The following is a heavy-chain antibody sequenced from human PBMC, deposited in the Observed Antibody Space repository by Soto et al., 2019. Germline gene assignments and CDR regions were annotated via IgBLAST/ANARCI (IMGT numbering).Heavy chain of an antibody. Sequence: VQLLESGGGLVQPGGSLRLSCAASGFSFSSYAMVWVRQAPGKGLEWVSVISASGGSSYFADSVKGRFTISRDNSKNVLSMEMNSLRADDTAIYFCAKGSIEYSASVDNWGQGTLVLVSS. D-gene: IGHD5-12*01. J-gene: IGHJ4*02. CDR2: ISASGGSS. V-gene: IGHV3-23*01. CDR1: GFSFSSYA. CDR3: AKGSIEYSASVDN.